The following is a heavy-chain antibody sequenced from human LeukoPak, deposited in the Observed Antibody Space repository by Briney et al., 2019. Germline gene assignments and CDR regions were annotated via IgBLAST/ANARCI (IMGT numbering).Heavy chain of an antibody. D-gene: IGHD2-15*01. J-gene: IGHJ4*02. CDR2: ISGSGGST. CDR3: AKAGAVVVVAAKFFDY. Sequence: GGSLRLSCAASGFTFSIYTMNWVRQAPGKGLEWVSAISGSGGSTYYADSVKGRFTISRDNSKNTLYLQMNSLRAEDTAVYYCAKAGAVVVVAAKFFDYWGQGTLVTVSS. CDR1: GFTFSIYT. V-gene: IGHV3-23*01.